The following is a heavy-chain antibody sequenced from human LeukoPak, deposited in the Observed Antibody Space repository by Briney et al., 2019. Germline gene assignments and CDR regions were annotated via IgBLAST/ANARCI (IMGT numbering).Heavy chain of an antibody. CDR1: GGSISSGSYY. CDR3: ARGVPAAILDWFDP. J-gene: IGHJ5*02. D-gene: IGHD2-2*02. V-gene: IGHV4-61*02. CDR2: IYTSGST. Sequence: TLSLTCTVSGGSISSGSYYWSWIRQPAGEGLEWIGRIYTSGSTNYNPSLKSRVTISVDTSKNQFSLKLSSVTAADTAVYYCARGVPAAILDWFDPWGQGTLVTVSS.